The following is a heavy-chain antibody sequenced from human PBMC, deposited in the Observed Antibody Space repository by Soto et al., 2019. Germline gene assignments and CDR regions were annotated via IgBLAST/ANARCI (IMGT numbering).Heavy chain of an antibody. D-gene: IGHD4-17*01. CDR1: GGSFSGYY. CDR3: ARHTVTTYYFDY. V-gene: IGHV4-34*01. Sequence: SETLSLTCAVYGGSFSGYYWSWIRQPPGKGLEWIGEINHSGSTNYNPSLKSRVTISVDMSKNQFSLKLSSVTAADTAVYYCARHTVTTYYFDYWGQGTLVTVSS. J-gene: IGHJ4*02. CDR2: INHSGST.